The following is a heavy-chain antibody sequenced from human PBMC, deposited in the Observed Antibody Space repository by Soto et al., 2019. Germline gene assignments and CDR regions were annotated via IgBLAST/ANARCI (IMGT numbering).Heavy chain of an antibody. CDR3: AREGCGGDCYAFDI. V-gene: IGHV4-31*03. CDR2: IYYSGST. J-gene: IGHJ3*02. CDR1: GGSISSGGYC. Sequence: SETLSLTCTVSGGSISSGGYCWSWIRQHPGKGLEWIGYIYYSGSTYYNPSLKSRVTISVDTSKNQFSLKLSSVTAADTAVYYCAREGCGGDCYAFDIWGQGTMVTVSS. D-gene: IGHD2-21*02.